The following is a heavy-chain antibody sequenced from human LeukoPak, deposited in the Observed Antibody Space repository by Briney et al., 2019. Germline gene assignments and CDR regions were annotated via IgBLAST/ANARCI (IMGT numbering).Heavy chain of an antibody. CDR2: IYSGGST. Sequence: GGSLRLSCAASGFTVGSNYMSWVRQPPGKGLEWVSVIYSGGSTYYADSVKGRFTISRDNSKNTLYLQMNSLRAEDTAVYYCASNPRETNYDFWSGYYPFEYWGQGTLVTVSS. CDR3: ASNPRETNYDFWSGYYPFEY. V-gene: IGHV3-53*01. J-gene: IGHJ4*02. D-gene: IGHD3-3*01. CDR1: GFTVGSNY.